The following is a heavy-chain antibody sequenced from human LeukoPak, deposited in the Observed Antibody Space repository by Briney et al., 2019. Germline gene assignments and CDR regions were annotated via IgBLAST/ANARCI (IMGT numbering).Heavy chain of an antibody. Sequence: GASVKVSCKASRYTFSGYYIHWVRQAPGQGLEWMGRINPNNGGTNYAQKFQGRVTMTRDMSMSTAYMELSRLRSDDTAVYYCAGEDNSSGYRPFDIWGQGTMVTVPS. CDR2: INPNNGGT. J-gene: IGHJ3*02. D-gene: IGHD3-22*01. V-gene: IGHV1-2*06. CDR3: AGEDNSSGYRPFDI. CDR1: RYTFSGYY.